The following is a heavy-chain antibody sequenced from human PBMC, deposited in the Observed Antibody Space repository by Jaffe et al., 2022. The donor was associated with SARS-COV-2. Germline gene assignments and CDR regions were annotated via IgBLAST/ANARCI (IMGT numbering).Heavy chain of an antibody. J-gene: IGHJ4*02. CDR2: ISSLGTT. V-gene: IGHV3-53*01. CDR1: GFDVSRDH. D-gene: IGHD4-4*01. Sequence: EVQLVESGGGLIQPGGSLRLSCAASGFDVSRDHMSWLRRAPGKGLEWVSLISSLGTTDYTDSVKGRFTISRDHSKNTLFLQLSSLRVEDTAVYYCARKCRDCSSFDNWGRGTLVTVSS. CDR3: ARKCRDCSSFDN.